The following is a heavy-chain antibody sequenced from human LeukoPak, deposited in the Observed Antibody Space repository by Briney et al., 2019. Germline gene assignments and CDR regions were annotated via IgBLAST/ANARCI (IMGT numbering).Heavy chain of an antibody. Sequence: GASVKVSCKASGYTFTGYYMHWVRQAPGQGLEWMGWINPNSGGTNYAQKFQGRVTMTRDTSISTAYMELSRLRSDDTAVYYCARTNRPSGGSIAARPFFDYWGQGTLVTVSS. D-gene: IGHD6-6*01. V-gene: IGHV1-2*02. CDR2: INPNSGGT. J-gene: IGHJ4*02. CDR3: ARTNRPSGGSIAARPFFDY. CDR1: GYTFTGYY.